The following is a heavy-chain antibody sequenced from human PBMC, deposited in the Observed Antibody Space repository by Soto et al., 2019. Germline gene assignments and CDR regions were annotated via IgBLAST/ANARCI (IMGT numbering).Heavy chain of an antibody. CDR3: AKDPPSERMQPDYGMDV. Sequence: GGSLRLSCAASGFTFDSCVMSWVRQAPGKGLEWLSLISGSGRYTDNTDSVKGRFTISRDNSKNTLYLQMTSLRVEDTAVYYCAKDPPSERMQPDYGMDVWGQGTTVTVSS. CDR2: ISGSGRYT. CDR1: GFTFDSCV. J-gene: IGHJ6*02. D-gene: IGHD6-13*01. V-gene: IGHV3-23*01.